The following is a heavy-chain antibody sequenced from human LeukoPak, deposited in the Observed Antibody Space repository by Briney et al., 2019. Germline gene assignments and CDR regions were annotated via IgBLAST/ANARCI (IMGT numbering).Heavy chain of an antibody. V-gene: IGHV3-30*03. J-gene: IGHJ4*02. Sequence: PGRSLQLSCAASGFTFSSYGMHWVRQAPGKGLEWVAVISYDGSNKYYADSVKGRFTISRDNSKNTLYLQMNSLRAEDTAVYYCARGATTMVLDYWGQGTLVTVSS. CDR3: ARGATTMVLDY. D-gene: IGHD3-10*01. CDR1: GFTFSSYG. CDR2: ISYDGSNK.